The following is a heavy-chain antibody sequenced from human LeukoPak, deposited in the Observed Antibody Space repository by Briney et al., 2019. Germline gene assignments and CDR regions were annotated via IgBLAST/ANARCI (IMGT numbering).Heavy chain of an antibody. V-gene: IGHV3-9*01. CDR3: ARGARLTMVRGVIRYSYMDV. CDR1: GFTFDDYA. D-gene: IGHD3-10*01. J-gene: IGHJ6*03. Sequence: GRSLRLSCAASGFTFDDYAMHWVRQAPGKGLEWVSGISWSSGSVGYADSVKGRFTISRDNSKNTLYLQMNSLRAEDTAVYYCARGARLTMVRGVIRYSYMDVWGKGTTVTISS. CDR2: ISWSSGSV.